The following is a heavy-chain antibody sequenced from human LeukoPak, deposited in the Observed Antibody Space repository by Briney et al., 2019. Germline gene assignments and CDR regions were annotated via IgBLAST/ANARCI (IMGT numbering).Heavy chain of an antibody. CDR1: GFTVSSNY. V-gene: IGHV3-30-3*01. J-gene: IGHJ4*02. Sequence: GGSLRLSCAVSGFTVSSNYLSWVRQAPGKGLEWVAVISYDGSNKYYADSVKGRFTISRDNSKNTLYLQMNSLRAEDTAVYYCATGSDQGGYWGQGTLVTVSS. CDR2: ISYDGSNK. D-gene: IGHD2-2*01. CDR3: ATGSDQGGY.